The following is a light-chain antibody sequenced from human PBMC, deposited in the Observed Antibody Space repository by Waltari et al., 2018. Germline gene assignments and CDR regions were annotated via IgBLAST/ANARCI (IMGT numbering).Light chain of an antibody. CDR3: QQYNIRPPDT. CDR2: GAS. V-gene: IGKV3-15*01. Sequence: IVMTQSPATLSVSPGERATLSCRASQSVKSNLAWYQQKPGQAPRLLIYGASTRVTGIPARFSGSGSGTEFTLTISSLQSEDSAVYFCQQYNIRPPDTFGQGTKLEIK. CDR1: QSVKSN. J-gene: IGKJ2*01.